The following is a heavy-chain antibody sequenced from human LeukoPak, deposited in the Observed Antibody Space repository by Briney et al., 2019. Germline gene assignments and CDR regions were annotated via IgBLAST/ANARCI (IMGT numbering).Heavy chain of an antibody. Sequence: AASVKVSCKASGYTFTSYAMNWVRQAPGQGLEWMGWINTNSGNQTYAQGFTGRFVFSLDTSVSTAYLQISSLKAEDTAVYYCARDRPDIVATIGGFDYWGQGTLVTVSS. D-gene: IGHD5-12*01. CDR3: ARDRPDIVATIGGFDY. V-gene: IGHV7-4-1*02. CDR2: INTNSGNQ. J-gene: IGHJ4*02. CDR1: GYTFTSYA.